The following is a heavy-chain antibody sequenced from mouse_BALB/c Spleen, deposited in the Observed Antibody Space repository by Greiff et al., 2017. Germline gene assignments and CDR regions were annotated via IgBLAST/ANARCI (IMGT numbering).Heavy chain of an antibody. V-gene: IGHV3-2*02. CDR3: ARGVYYGNYRWFAY. D-gene: IGHD2-1*01. CDR1: GYSITSDYA. J-gene: IGHJ3*01. Sequence: ESGPGLVKPSQSLSLTCTVTGYSITSDYAWNWIRQFPGNKLEWMGYISYSGSTIYNPSLKSRISITRDTSKNQFFLQLNSVTTEDTATYYCARGVYYGNYRWFAYWGQGTLVTVSA. CDR2: ISYSGST.